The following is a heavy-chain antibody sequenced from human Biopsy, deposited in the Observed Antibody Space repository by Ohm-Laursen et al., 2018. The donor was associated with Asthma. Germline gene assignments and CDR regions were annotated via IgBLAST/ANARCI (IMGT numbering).Heavy chain of an antibody. D-gene: IGHD3-22*01. CDR3: AKSADYYDSTDYLDF. Sequence: SLRLSCAATGFSFDDCAMHWVRQAPGKGLEWVSSISWNSGNIDYAVSVKGRFTISRDNAKNSLYLQMQSLRPEDTAFYYCAKSADYYDSTDYLDFWGRGTPVTVSS. V-gene: IGHV3-9*01. CDR1: GFSFDDCA. CDR2: ISWNSGNI. J-gene: IGHJ4*01.